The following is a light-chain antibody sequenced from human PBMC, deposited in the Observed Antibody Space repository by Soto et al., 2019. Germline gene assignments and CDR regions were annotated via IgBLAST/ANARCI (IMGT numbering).Light chain of an antibody. V-gene: IGKV3-20*01. CDR2: GAS. Sequence: EIVLTQSPGTLSLSPGERATLSCRASQSVSTYLAWYQQRPGQAPRLLIFGASSRATGIPDRFSGSGSGTDFNLTISRLEPEDFAVYYCQQYGSSPYTFGQGTKLEIK. CDR3: QQYGSSPYT. CDR1: QSVSTY. J-gene: IGKJ2*01.